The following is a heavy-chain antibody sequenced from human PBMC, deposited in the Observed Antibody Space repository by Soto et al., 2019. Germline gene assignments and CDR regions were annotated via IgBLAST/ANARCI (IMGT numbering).Heavy chain of an antibody. CDR2: ISAYNGNT. Sequence: ASVKVSCKASGYTFTSYGISWVRQAPGQGLEWMGWISAYNGNTNYAQKLQGRVTMTTDTSTSTAYMELRSLRSDDTAVYYCVTANTYYYDSSGYYFDYWGQGTLVTVSS. CDR3: VTANTYYYDSSGYYFDY. D-gene: IGHD3-22*01. CDR1: GYTFTSYG. J-gene: IGHJ4*02. V-gene: IGHV1-18*04.